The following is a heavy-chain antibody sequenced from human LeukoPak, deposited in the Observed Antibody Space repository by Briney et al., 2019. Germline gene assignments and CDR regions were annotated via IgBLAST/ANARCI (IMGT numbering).Heavy chain of an antibody. Sequence: GESLKISCKGSGYSFPTFWIGWVRQMPGEGLEWMGIIYPGDSDTRYSPSFQGQVTMSADKSSSNAYLQWSSLKASDTAMYYCARLPTFTVLSRGPYYFDYWGQGTLVTVSS. D-gene: IGHD3-3*01. V-gene: IGHV5-51*01. CDR2: IYPGDSDT. CDR3: ARLPTFTVLSRGPYYFDY. J-gene: IGHJ4*02. CDR1: GYSFPTFW.